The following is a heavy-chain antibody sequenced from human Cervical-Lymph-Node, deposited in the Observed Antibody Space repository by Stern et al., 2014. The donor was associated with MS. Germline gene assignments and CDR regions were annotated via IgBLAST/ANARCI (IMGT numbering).Heavy chain of an antibody. D-gene: IGHD4-11*01. Sequence: VQLEESGPGLVKPSETLSLTCTVSGGSITNRDYWGWIRQSPGKGLEWIGSVYYSGITYFRPSLKSRATISIYTSQNHFSLHLTSVTATDTAVYFCARGVTAVTNYVPNWCFDLWGRGTLVTISS. CDR2: VYYSGIT. J-gene: IGHJ2*01. CDR3: ARGVTAVTNYVPNWCFDL. CDR1: GGSITNRDY. V-gene: IGHV4-39*02.